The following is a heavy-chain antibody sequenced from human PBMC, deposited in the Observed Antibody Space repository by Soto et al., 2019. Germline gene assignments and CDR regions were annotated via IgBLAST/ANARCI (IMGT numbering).Heavy chain of an antibody. CDR2: ISYDGSNK. D-gene: IGHD5-12*01. CDR1: GFTFSSYG. V-gene: IGHV3-30*18. J-gene: IGHJ3*02. CDR3: AKDLRWLQSHDAFDI. Sequence: HPGGSLRLSCAASGFTFSSYGMHWVRQAPGKGLEWVAVISYDGSNKYYADSVKGRFTISRDNSRNTLYLQMNSLRAEDTAVYYCAKDLRWLQSHDAFDIWGQGTMVTVSS.